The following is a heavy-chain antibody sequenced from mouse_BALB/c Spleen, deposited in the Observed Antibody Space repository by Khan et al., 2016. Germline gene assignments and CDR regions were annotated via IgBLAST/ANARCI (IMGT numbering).Heavy chain of an antibody. CDR3: ARSPYGYDVGFSY. CDR1: GFNIKDTY. Sequence: EVQLQESGAELVKPGASVKLSCTASGFNIKDTYMHWVKQRPEQGLEWIGRIDPANGNTKYDPKFQGKATITADTSSNTAYLQLSSLTAEDTAVYYCARSPYGYDVGFSYWGPGTLVTVSA. CDR2: IDPANGNT. D-gene: IGHD2-2*01. V-gene: IGHV14-3*02. J-gene: IGHJ3*01.